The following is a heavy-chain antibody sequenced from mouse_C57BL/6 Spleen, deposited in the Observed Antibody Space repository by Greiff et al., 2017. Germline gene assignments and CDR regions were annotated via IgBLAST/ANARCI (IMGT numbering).Heavy chain of an antibody. CDR3: ARNEGYGSSYCLDY. J-gene: IGHJ2*01. CDR2: IWRGGST. Sequence: VKLMESGPGLVQPSQSLSITCTVSGFSLTSYGVHWVRQSPGKGLECLGVIWRGGSTDYNAAFISRLSISKDNSKSQVFFKMNSLQADDTAIYNCARNEGYGSSYCLDYWGQGTTLTVSS. D-gene: IGHD1-1*01. V-gene: IGHV2-2*01. CDR1: GFSLTSYG.